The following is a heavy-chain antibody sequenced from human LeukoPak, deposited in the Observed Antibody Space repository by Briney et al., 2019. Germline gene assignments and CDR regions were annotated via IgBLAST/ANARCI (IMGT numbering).Heavy chain of an antibody. D-gene: IGHD3-16*01. CDR3: ARGGGLGEYNEFYYFYS. CDR1: GFTSTNLE. CDR2: ISSSGNFI. Sequence: GGSLRLSCAVSGFTSTNLEMSWVRQAPGKGLEWVSYISSSGNFIFYADSVKGRFTISRDNAKKSLYLQMNSLRVEDTALYYCARGGGLGEYNEFYYFYSWGQGTLVTVSS. V-gene: IGHV3-48*03. J-gene: IGHJ4*02.